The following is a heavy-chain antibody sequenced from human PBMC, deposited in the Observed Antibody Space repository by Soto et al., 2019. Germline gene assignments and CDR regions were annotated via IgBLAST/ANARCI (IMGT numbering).Heavy chain of an antibody. CDR2: IKQDGSEK. CDR1: GFTFSSYW. CDR3: ARESVYCSGPRCHGLGFDP. Sequence: GGSLRLSCAASGFTFSSYWMSWVRQAPGEGLEWVANIKQDGSEKYYVDSVKGRFTISRDNAKNSLYLQMNSLRAEDTAAYYCARESVYCSGPRCHGLGFDPWGQGTLVTVSS. V-gene: IGHV3-7*01. D-gene: IGHD2-15*01. J-gene: IGHJ5*02.